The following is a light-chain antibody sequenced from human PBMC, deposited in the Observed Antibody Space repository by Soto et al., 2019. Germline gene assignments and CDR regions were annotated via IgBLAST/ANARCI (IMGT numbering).Light chain of an antibody. Sequence: EIVLTQSPATLSLSPGERATLSCRASQSVSSYLAWYQQKPGQAPRLLIYDASNRATGIPARFSVSGSGTDFTLTISSLEPEDFAVYYCQQYGGSPTFGQGTRLEIK. V-gene: IGKV3-11*01. CDR3: QQYGGSPT. CDR2: DAS. CDR1: QSVSSY. J-gene: IGKJ5*01.